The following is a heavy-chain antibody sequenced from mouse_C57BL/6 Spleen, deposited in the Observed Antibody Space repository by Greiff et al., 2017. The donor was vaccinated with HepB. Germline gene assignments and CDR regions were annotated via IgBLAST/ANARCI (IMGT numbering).Heavy chain of an antibody. CDR1: GFNIKDDY. CDR3: TTHGSRNWYFDV. CDR2: IDPENGDT. D-gene: IGHD1-1*01. J-gene: IGHJ1*03. Sequence: EVQLQQSGAELVRPGASVKLSCTASGFNIKDDYMHWVKQRPEQGLEWIGWIDPENGDTEYASKFQGKATITADTSSNTAYLQLSSLTSEDTAVYYGTTHGSRNWYFDVWGTGTTVTVSS. V-gene: IGHV14-4*01.